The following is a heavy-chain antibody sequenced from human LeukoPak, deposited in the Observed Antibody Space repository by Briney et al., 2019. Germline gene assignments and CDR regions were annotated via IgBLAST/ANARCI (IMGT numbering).Heavy chain of an antibody. Sequence: ASVKVSCKASGYTFTGYYMHWVRQAPGQGLEWMGWMNPNSGNTGYAQKFQGRVTITRNTSISTAYMELSSLRSEDTAVYYCARGGSYSYYDFWSGYPYYFDYWGQGTLVTVSS. D-gene: IGHD3-3*01. J-gene: IGHJ4*02. V-gene: IGHV1-8*03. CDR3: ARGGSYSYYDFWSGYPYYFDY. CDR1: GYTFTGYY. CDR2: MNPNSGNT.